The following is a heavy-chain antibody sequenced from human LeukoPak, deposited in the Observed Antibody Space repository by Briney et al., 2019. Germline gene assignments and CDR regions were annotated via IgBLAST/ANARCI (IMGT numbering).Heavy chain of an antibody. V-gene: IGHV3-7*01. CDR3: ARGGPSGSYQWTYFLDY. CDR2: IKLDGSEK. D-gene: IGHD1-26*01. CDR1: GFTYSSYW. Sequence: VGSLRLSCAASGFTYSSYWMSWVRQAPGKGLEWVANIKLDGSEKYYVDSVRGRFTISRDNAKKSLYLQMNSLRAEDTAVYYCARGGPSGSYQWTYFLDYWGQGTLVTVSS. J-gene: IGHJ4*02.